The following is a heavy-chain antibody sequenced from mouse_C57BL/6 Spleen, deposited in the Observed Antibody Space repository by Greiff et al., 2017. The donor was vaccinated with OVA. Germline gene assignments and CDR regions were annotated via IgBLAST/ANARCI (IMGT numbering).Heavy chain of an antibody. CDR3: ARRTQALYYYAMDY. V-gene: IGHV1-55*01. D-gene: IGHD3-2*02. CDR1: GYTFTSYW. CDR2: IYPGSGST. Sequence: VQLQQSGAELVKPGASVKMSCKASGYTFTSYWITWVKQRPGQGLEWIGDIYPGSGSTNYNEKFKSKATLTVDTSSSTAYMQLSSLTSEDSAVYYCARRTQALYYYAMDYWGQGTSVTVSS. J-gene: IGHJ4*01.